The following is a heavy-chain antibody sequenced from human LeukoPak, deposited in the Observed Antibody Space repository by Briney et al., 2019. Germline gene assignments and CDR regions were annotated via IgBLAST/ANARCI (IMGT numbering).Heavy chain of an antibody. CDR3: ANGSLPFGVVTSAAFDI. Sequence: PGGSLRLSCAASGFTFDDYAMHWVRQAPGKGLEWVSGISWNSGSIGYADSVKGRFTVSRDNAKNSLYLQMNSLRAEDMALYYCANGSLPFGVVTSAAFDIWGQGTMVTVSS. J-gene: IGHJ3*02. D-gene: IGHD3-3*01. CDR2: ISWNSGSI. V-gene: IGHV3-9*03. CDR1: GFTFDDYA.